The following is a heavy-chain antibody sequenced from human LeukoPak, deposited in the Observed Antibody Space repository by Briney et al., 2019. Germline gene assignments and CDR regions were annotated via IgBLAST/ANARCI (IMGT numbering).Heavy chain of an antibody. CDR3: AREGKEGYGMDV. V-gene: IGHV3-7*01. CDR2: IKQAGSEK. Sequence: GGSLRLSCAASGFTFSSYAMSWVRQAPGKVLGWVANIKQAGSEKYYVDSVKGRFTISRDNAKNSLYLQINSLRAEDTAVYYCAREGKEGYGMDVWGQGTTVTVSS. CDR1: GFTFSSYA. D-gene: IGHD3-10*01. J-gene: IGHJ6*02.